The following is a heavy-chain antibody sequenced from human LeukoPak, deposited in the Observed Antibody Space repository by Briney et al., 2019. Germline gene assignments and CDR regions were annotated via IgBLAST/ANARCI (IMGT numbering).Heavy chain of an antibody. Sequence: PSETLSLTCTVSGASLSEGAFYWTWSRQHPGKGVEWLAYIYFSGSAYYDPSLKGRIHISIDTTKNQLSLRLTSVTVADTAVYYCARDSSNHYFDLWGQGTVVTVSS. CDR3: ARDSSNHYFDL. CDR2: IYFSGSA. V-gene: IGHV4-31*03. J-gene: IGHJ3*01. CDR1: GASLSEGAFY.